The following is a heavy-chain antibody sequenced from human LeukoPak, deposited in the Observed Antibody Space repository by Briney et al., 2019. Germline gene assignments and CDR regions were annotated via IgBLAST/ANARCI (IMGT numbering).Heavy chain of an antibody. CDR1: GFTFSTYG. CDR2: ISYDGNDK. D-gene: IGHD3-22*01. Sequence: GRSLRLSCAASGFTFSTYGMHWVRQAPGKGLEWVAVISYDGNDKYYADSVKGRFTISRDNSKNTLYLQMNSLRAEDAAVYYCAKDGYFYWGQGTLVTVSS. CDR3: AKDGYFY. V-gene: IGHV3-30*18. J-gene: IGHJ4*02.